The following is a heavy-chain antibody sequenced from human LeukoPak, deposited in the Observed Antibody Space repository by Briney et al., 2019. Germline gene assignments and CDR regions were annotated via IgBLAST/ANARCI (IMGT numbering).Heavy chain of an antibody. CDR2: ISYDGSNK. CDR3: AKDDFDY. V-gene: IGHV3-30*18. J-gene: IGHJ4*02. Sequence: GGSLRLSCAASGFTFSSYGMHWVRQAPGKGLEWVAVISYDGSNKYYADSVKGRFTISRDNSKNTLYLQMNSLRAEDTAMYYCAKDDFDYWGQGTLVTVSS. CDR1: GFTFSSYG.